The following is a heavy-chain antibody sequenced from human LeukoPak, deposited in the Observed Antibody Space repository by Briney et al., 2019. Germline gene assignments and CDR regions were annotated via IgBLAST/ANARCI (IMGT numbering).Heavy chain of an antibody. D-gene: IGHD3-22*01. CDR2: ISSSGSTI. CDR1: GFTFSSYE. J-gene: IGHJ4*02. Sequence: GGSLRLSCAASGFTFSSYEMNWVRQAPGKGLEWVSYISSSGSTIYYADSVKGRFTISRDNAKNSLYLQMNSLRAEDTAVYYCARYPRDYYYDSSGYYQYYFDYWGEGTLVTVSS. CDR3: ARYPRDYYYDSSGYYQYYFDY. V-gene: IGHV3-48*03.